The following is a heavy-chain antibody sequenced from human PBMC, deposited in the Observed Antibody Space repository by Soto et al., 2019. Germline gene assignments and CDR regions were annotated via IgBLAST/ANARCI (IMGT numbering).Heavy chain of an antibody. D-gene: IGHD3-3*01. V-gene: IGHV4-39*01. J-gene: IGHJ4*02. CDR3: ASPRQGNYDFLSGYYALDY. CDR1: GGSISSSGYH. Sequence: SETLSLTCNVSGGSISSSGYHWGWIRQPPGKGLEWIGSISYSGATYYNPSLKSRVTISVDTSKNHFSLNLSSVTAADTAVYYCASPRQGNYDFLSGYYALDYWSQGTLVTVSS. CDR2: ISYSGAT.